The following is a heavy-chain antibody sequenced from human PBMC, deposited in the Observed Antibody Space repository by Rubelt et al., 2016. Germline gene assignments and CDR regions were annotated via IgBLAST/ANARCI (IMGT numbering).Heavy chain of an antibody. Sequence: GRVTITADKSTSTAYMELSSLRSEDTAVYYCARGAIFNGQTYYGMDVWGQGTTVTVSS. D-gene: IGHD2-21*01. J-gene: IGHJ6*02. V-gene: IGHV1-69*04. CDR3: ARGAIFNGQTYYGMDV.